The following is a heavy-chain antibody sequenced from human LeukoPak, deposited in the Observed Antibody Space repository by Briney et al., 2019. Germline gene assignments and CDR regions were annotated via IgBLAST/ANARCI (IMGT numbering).Heavy chain of an antibody. CDR2: IYYSEST. V-gene: IGHV4-59*08. Sequence: SETLSLTCTVSGGSISSYYWSWIRQPPGKGLEWIGYIYYSESTNYNPSLKSRVTISVDTSKNQFSLKLSSVTAADTAVYYCARLPGFRDAFDIWGQGTMVTVSS. CDR3: ARLPGFRDAFDI. J-gene: IGHJ3*02. CDR1: GGSISSYY.